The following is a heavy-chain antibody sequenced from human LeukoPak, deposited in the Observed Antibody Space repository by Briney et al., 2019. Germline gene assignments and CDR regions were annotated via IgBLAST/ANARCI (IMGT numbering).Heavy chain of an antibody. CDR1: GGTFSSYA. D-gene: IGHD1-26*01. CDR2: IIPILGIA. Sequence: SVKVSCKASGGTFSSYAISWVRPAPGQGLEWMGRIIPILGIANYAQKFQGRVTITADKSTSTAYMELSSLRSEDTAVYYCARISGTNHAFDIWGQGTMVTVSS. CDR3: ARISGTNHAFDI. J-gene: IGHJ3*02. V-gene: IGHV1-69*04.